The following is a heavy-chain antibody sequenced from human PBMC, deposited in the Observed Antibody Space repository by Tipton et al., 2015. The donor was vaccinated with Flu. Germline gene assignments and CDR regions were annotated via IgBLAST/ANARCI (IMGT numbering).Heavy chain of an antibody. J-gene: IGHJ5*01. V-gene: IGHV4-38-2*01. CDR3: ARRDYSNYVSDPKSWFDS. Sequence: TLSLTCAVSGDSISSDFYCAWIRQLPGKGLEWIGTVSRSWSTTSNPSLKSRATISIDTSKNQFSLNMRSVTAADMAVYYCARRDYSNYVSDPKSWFDSWGQGTLVAVSS. CDR1: GDSISSDFY. D-gene: IGHD4-11*01. CDR2: VSRSWST.